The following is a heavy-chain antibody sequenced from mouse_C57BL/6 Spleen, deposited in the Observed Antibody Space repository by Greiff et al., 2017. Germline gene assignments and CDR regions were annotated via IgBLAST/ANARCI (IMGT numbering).Heavy chain of an antibody. Sequence: VQLKQSGAELVRPGASVKLSCTASGFNIKDDYMHWVKQRPEQGLEWIGWLAPANGDTEYASKFQGKATITADTSSNTAYLQLSSLTSEDTAVYYCISYGPRFAYWGQGTLVTVSA. J-gene: IGHJ3*01. V-gene: IGHV14-4*01. CDR2: LAPANGDT. CDR1: GFNIKDDY. CDR3: ISYGPRFAY. D-gene: IGHD2-1*01.